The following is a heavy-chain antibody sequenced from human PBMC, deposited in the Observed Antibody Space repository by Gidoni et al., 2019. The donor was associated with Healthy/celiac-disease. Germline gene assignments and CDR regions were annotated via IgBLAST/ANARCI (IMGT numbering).Heavy chain of an antibody. CDR3: ARDSEYYDFWSDALPSYGMDV. CDR2: ISSSGSTI. CDR1: GFPLSHYY. D-gene: IGHD3-3*01. J-gene: IGHJ6*02. Sequence: QVQLVESGGGLVKSGGSLRLPCAPSGFPLSHYYRRWSRQAPGKGLEWVSYISSSGSTIYYADSVKGRFTISRDNAKNSLYLQMNSLRAEDTAVYYCARDSEYYDFWSDALPSYGMDVWGQGTTVTVSS. V-gene: IGHV3-11*01.